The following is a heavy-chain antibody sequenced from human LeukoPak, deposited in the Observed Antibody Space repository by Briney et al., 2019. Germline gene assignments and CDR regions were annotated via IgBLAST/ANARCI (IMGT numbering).Heavy chain of an antibody. Sequence: ASVNVSCKASGYTFTCYYMHWVRQAPGQGLEWMGWINPNSGGTNYAQKFQGRVTMTRDTSISTAYMELSRLRSDDTAVYYCARDTWELSGYYYYYYMDVWGKGTTVTVSS. V-gene: IGHV1-2*02. CDR3: ARDTWELSGYYYYYYMDV. J-gene: IGHJ6*03. CDR1: GYTFTCYY. CDR2: INPNSGGT. D-gene: IGHD1-26*01.